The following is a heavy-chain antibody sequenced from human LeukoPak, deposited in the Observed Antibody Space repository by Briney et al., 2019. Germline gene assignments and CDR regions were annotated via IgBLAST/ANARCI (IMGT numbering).Heavy chain of an antibody. CDR2: IYYSGST. Sequence: PSETLSLTCTVSGGSISSGGYYWSWIRQHPGKGLEWIVYIYYSGSTYYNPSLNSRVTISVDTFKNQFSLKLSSVTAADTAVYYCARVGIYGDSYYFDYWGQGTLVTVSS. J-gene: IGHJ4*02. CDR1: GGSISSGGYY. V-gene: IGHV4-31*03. D-gene: IGHD4-17*01. CDR3: ARVGIYGDSYYFDY.